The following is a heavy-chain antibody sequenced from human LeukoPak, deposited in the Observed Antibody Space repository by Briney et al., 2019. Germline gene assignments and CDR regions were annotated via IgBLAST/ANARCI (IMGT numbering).Heavy chain of an antibody. V-gene: IGHV3-33*06. CDR1: GFSFDTYA. J-gene: IGHJ4*02. CDR3: AKWGDYDILTGYYVSDF. D-gene: IGHD3-9*01. CDR2: IWHDGSHK. Sequence: PGRSLRLSCAASGFSFDTYAMHWVRQAPGQGLEWVALIWHDGSHKFYSNSVRGQFTISRDNSKNTVYLQMNNLRPDDTAVYYCAKWGDYDILTGYYVSDFWGQGTLVTVSS.